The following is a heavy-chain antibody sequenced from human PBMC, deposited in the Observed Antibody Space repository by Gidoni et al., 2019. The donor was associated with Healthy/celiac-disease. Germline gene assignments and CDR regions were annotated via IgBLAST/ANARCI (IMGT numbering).Heavy chain of an antibody. CDR3: ARGVNPAMNWYFDL. CDR2: IYYSGST. CDR1: GGSISSYY. Sequence: GLVKPSETLSLTCNVSGGSISSYYWSWIRQPPGKGLEWIGYIYYSGSTNYHPSLKSRVTISVDTSKNQFSLKLSSVTAADTAVYYCARGVNPAMNWYFDLWGRGTLVTVSS. J-gene: IGHJ2*01. D-gene: IGHD5-18*01. V-gene: IGHV4-59*01.